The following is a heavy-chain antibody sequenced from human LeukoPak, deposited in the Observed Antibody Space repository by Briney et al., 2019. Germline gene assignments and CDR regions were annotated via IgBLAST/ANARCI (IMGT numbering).Heavy chain of an antibody. CDR2: TSSSSSYI. J-gene: IGHJ4*02. CDR3: ARGLGESSAY. D-gene: IGHD3-10*01. Sequence: GGSLRLSCGAWGFTLRSYSMNWVGQAAGRGLEWVSSTSSSSSYIYYADSVKGRFTISRDNAKNSLYLQMNSLRVEDTAVYYCARGLGESSAYWGQGTLVTVSS. V-gene: IGHV3-21*01. CDR1: GFTLRSYS.